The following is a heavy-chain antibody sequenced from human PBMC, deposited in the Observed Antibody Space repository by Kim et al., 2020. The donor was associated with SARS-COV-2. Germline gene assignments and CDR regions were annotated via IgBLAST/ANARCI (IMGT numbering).Heavy chain of an antibody. J-gene: IGHJ3*02. CDR1: GFTFSDSY. V-gene: IGHV3-11*01. CDR2: ISSTGTSI. CDR3: ARGPKTDAFDI. Sequence: GGSLRLSCAASGFTFSDSYMSWIRQAPGKGLDWVSYISSTGTSIYYADSMKGRFTISRDNAKNSLYLQMNSLRAEDTAIYYCARGPKTDAFDIWGQGTMVTVSS.